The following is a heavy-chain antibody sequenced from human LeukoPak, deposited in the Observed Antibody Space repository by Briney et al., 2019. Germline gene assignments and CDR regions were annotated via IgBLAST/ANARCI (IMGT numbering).Heavy chain of an antibody. D-gene: IGHD2-15*01. CDR2: INDSRRRP. CDR3: ARDWASRYGMDV. CDR1: GFPYSSQD. V-gene: IGHV3-23*01. J-gene: IGHJ6*02. Sequence: GGPLRLSCAASGFPYSSQDMRGVRQAPGKGLEGVSCINDSRRRPYYGASVRGRCTISRDNSKNMLLLQMHSLRAEDTAVYYCARDWASRYGMDVWGQGTTVTVSS.